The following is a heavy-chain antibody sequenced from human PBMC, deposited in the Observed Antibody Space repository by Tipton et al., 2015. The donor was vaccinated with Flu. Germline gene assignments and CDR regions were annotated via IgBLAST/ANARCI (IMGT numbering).Heavy chain of an antibody. J-gene: IGHJ4*02. V-gene: IGHV3-72*01. D-gene: IGHD1-1*01. CDR3: VRDKTGDH. Sequence: SLRLSCAASGFIFSDYYVDWVRQVPGKGLEWVGRGRDKTKGYSTDYAASLKGRITISRDDSKNSVFLQMNSLQTGDSAVYYCVRDKTGDHWGQGALVTVSS. CDR1: GFIFSDYY. CDR2: GRDKTKGYST.